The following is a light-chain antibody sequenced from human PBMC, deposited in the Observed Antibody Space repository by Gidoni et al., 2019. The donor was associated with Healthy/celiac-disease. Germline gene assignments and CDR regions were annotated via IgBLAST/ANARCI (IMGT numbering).Light chain of an antibody. CDR1: VLAKQY. Sequence: SYQLTQSSSVSGSPGQTARITCSGDVLAKQYARWFQQKPGQAPVLVSYNDSERPAGIPERFSGSSSGTTVTLTIRGAQVEDEADYYCYSAADNIGVFGGGTKLTVL. J-gene: IGLJ3*02. CDR2: NDS. V-gene: IGLV3-27*01. CDR3: YSAADNIGV.